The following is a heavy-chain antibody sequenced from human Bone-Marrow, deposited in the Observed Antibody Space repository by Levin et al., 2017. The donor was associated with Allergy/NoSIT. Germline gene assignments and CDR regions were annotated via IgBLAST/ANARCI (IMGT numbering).Heavy chain of an antibody. V-gene: IGHV1-18*01. D-gene: IGHD3-10*01. Sequence: GESLKISCKASGYTFTSYGISWVRQAPGQGLEWMGWISAYNGNTNYAQKLQGRVTMTTDTSTSTAYMELRSLRSDDTAVYYCARDLGLLWFRESPDAFDIWGQGTMVTVSS. J-gene: IGHJ3*02. CDR1: GYTFTSYG. CDR2: ISAYNGNT. CDR3: ARDLGLLWFRESPDAFDI.